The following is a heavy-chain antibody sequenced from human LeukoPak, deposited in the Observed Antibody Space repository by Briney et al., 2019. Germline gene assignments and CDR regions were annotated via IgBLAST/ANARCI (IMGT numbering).Heavy chain of an antibody. V-gene: IGHV3-20*04. D-gene: IGHD3-9*01. J-gene: IGHJ3*02. CDR3: ARDNTIFGAFDI. CDR2: IAWNGGST. CDR1: GFTFDDYT. Sequence: GGSLRLSCAGSGFTFDDYTMSWVRQAPGRGLEWVSGIAWNGGSTGYADSVKGRFTISRDNANNSLYLQMNSLTAEDTAFYYCARDNTIFGAFDIWGQGTVVTVSS.